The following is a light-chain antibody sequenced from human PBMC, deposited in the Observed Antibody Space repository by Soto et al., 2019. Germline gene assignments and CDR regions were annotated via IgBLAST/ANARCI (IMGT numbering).Light chain of an antibody. CDR3: SSFTRSSTYV. CDR1: SSDVGAYNF. CDR2: EVN. J-gene: IGLJ1*01. Sequence: QSVLTQPASVSGSPGQSITISCTGTSSDVGAYNFVSWYQQYPGKAPKVMIYEVNNRPSGVSNRFSGSKSGNTASLPISGLQAEDEADYYCSSFTRSSTYVFGSGTKVTVL. V-gene: IGLV2-14*01.